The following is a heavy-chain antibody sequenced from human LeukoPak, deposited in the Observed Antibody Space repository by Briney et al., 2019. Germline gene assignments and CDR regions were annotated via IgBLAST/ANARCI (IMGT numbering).Heavy chain of an antibody. CDR2: IYQSGST. D-gene: IGHD3-22*01. Sequence: SETLSLTCAVSGYSISSDYYWGCIRQSPGKGLEWIGSIYQSGSTFYNPSLKSRVTISVDTSKNQFSLQLTSVTAADTAVYYCVRQDYLDSSGYHYYFDNWGQGTLVTVSS. J-gene: IGHJ4*02. V-gene: IGHV4-38-2*01. CDR3: VRQDYLDSSGYHYYFDN. CDR1: GYSISSDYY.